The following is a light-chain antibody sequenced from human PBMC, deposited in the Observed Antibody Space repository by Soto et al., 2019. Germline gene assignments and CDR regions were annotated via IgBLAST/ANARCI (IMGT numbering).Light chain of an antibody. CDR1: QSISGY. J-gene: IGKJ5*01. V-gene: IGKV1-39*01. CDR3: QQGNTYPFT. CDR2: AAS. Sequence: DLQMTQSPSSLSASVGDRVTITCRASQSISGYLHWYQQKPGKAPKLLIYAASSLQRGVPSRFSGSGSGTDFTLTINSLQPEDFASYYCQQGNTYPFTFGQGTRLEIK.